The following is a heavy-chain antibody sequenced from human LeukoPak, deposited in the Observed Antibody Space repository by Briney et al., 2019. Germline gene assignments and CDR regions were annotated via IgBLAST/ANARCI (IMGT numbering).Heavy chain of an antibody. V-gene: IGHV1-18*01. CDR1: GGTFSSYG. D-gene: IGHD5-12*01. CDR3: ARDRGYSGYDFYYYYGMDV. J-gene: IGHJ6*02. Sequence: ASVKVSCKASGGTFSSYGISWVRQAPGQGLEWMGWISAYNGNTNYAQKLQGRVTMTTDTSTSTAYMELRSLRSDDTTVYYCARDRGYSGYDFYYYYGMDVWGQGTTVTVSS. CDR2: ISAYNGNT.